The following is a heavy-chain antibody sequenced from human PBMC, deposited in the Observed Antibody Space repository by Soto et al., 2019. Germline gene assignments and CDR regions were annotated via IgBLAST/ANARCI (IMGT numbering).Heavy chain of an antibody. D-gene: IGHD5-12*01. CDR3: ARRGDGYNSDC. J-gene: IGHJ4*02. CDR1: GFTFRSYW. V-gene: IGHV3-74*01. Sequence: GGSLRLSCAASGFTFRSYWMQWVRQAPGKGLVWVSWINSDGSSTSYADSVKGRFTISRDDSKNTAFLQMNSLKIEDTAVYYCARRGDGYNSDCWGQGTLVTAPQ. CDR2: INSDGSST.